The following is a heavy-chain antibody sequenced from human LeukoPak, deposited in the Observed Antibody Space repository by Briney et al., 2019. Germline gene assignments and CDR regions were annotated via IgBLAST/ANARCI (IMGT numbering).Heavy chain of an antibody. CDR3: VKNSRSSGYYFDY. J-gene: IGHJ4*02. V-gene: IGHV3-23*01. Sequence: GGSLRLSCAASGFPFSSFDMIWVRQAPGKGLEWVSTISGSGGSTSYADSVKGRFTMSRDNSKNTLYLQMNSLRAEDTALYYCVKNSRSSGYYFDYWGQGTLVTVSS. CDR2: ISGSGGST. D-gene: IGHD3-22*01. CDR1: GFPFSSFD.